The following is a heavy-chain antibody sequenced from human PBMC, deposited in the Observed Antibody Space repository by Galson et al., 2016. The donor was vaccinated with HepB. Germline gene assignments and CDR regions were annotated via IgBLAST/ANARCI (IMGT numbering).Heavy chain of an antibody. CDR3: ARAGGYYLDS. V-gene: IGHV4-59*11. J-gene: IGHJ4*02. Sequence: LSLTCTVSGDSISNHYWNWIRQSPEKGLEWIAYISYSGRTNSNPSLRSRVTISVDTSKNQLSLKLSAVTAADTAVYYCARAGGYYLDSWGQGTLVTVSS. CDR2: ISYSGRT. CDR1: GDSISNHY. D-gene: IGHD3-22*01.